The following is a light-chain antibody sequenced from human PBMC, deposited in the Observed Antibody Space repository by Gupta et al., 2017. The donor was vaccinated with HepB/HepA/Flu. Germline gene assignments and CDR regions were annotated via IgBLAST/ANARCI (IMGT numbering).Light chain of an antibody. CDR1: SSDVSDNNY. Sequence: QSALTQPRSGSGSPGKYVTIPCTGTSSDVSDNNYVSWYQQHPGKAPKLMIYDVTERPSGVPDRFSGSKSGNTASLTISGLEAEDEGYYYCFSYAGRNTLVFGGGTKLTVL. CDR3: FSYAGRNTLV. J-gene: IGLJ3*02. V-gene: IGLV2-11*01. CDR2: DVT.